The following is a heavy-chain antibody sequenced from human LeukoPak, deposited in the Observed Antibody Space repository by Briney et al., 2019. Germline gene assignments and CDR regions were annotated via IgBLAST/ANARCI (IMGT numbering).Heavy chain of an antibody. Sequence: SSETLSLTCAVYGGSFSGYYWGWIRQPPGKGLEWIGSIYYSGSTYYNPSLKSRVTISVDTSKNQFSLKLSSVTAADTAVYYCARGGVDTAMVKWDRWFDPWGQGTLVTVSS. J-gene: IGHJ5*02. D-gene: IGHD5-18*01. CDR3: ARGGVDTAMVKWDRWFDP. CDR1: GGSFSGYY. V-gene: IGHV4-34*01. CDR2: IYYSGST.